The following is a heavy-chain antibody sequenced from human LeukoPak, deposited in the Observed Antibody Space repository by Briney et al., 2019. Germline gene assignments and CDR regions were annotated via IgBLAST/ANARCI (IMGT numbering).Heavy chain of an antibody. V-gene: IGHV4-39*07. CDR1: GGSISSSSYY. D-gene: IGHD6-13*01. CDR3: ARAAEWYSSSWYPHMDV. CDR2: IYYSGST. Sequence: SETLSLTCTVSGGSISSSSYYWGWIRQPPGKGLEWIGSIYYSGSTYYNPSLKSRVTISVDTSKNQFSLKLSSVTAADTAVYYCARAAEWYSSSWYPHMDVWGKGTTVTVSS. J-gene: IGHJ6*03.